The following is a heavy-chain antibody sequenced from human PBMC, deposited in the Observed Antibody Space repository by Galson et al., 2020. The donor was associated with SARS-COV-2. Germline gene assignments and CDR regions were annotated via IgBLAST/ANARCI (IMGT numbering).Heavy chain of an antibody. CDR1: GFPFSSYS. CDR3: ARDASWAMFGMDV. CDR2: ISSSSNYI. D-gene: IGHD1-26*01. V-gene: IGHV3-21*01. J-gene: IGHJ6*02. Sequence: GGSLRLSCAASGFPFSSYSMNWVRQAPGKGLEWVSSISSSSNYIYYADSVKGRFTISRDNAENSVFLVMNGLRAEDTAVYYCARDASWAMFGMDVWGQGTPVTVS.